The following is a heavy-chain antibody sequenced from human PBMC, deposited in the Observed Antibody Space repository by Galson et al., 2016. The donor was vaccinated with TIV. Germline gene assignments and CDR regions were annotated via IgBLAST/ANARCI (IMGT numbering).Heavy chain of an antibody. J-gene: IGHJ6*02. D-gene: IGHD5-18*01. Sequence: SVKVSCKASGDTISSYVFNWVRLAPGQGLEWMGGIIPLFRTTNYAQKFQGRVTFTADESSSTAYMEVSRLTSDDTAVYYCAKDRNTALDTYYYYYGMDVWGQGTTVTVSS. CDR3: AKDRNTALDTYYYYYGMDV. CDR2: IIPLFRTT. CDR1: GDTISSYV. V-gene: IGHV1-69*13.